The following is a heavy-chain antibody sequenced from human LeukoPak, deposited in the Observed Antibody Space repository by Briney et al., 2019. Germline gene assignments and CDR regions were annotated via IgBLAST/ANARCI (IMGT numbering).Heavy chain of an antibody. V-gene: IGHV4-59*01. Sequence: SETLSLTCTVSGGSISSYYWNWIRQPPGKGLEWIGYIYYSGTTNYNPSLKSRVAISVDTSKNQFSLKLSSVTAADTAVYYCARGVYIAAAQYGYWGQGTLVTVSS. CDR3: ARGVYIAAAQYGY. D-gene: IGHD6-13*01. CDR1: GGSISSYY. CDR2: IYYSGTT. J-gene: IGHJ4*02.